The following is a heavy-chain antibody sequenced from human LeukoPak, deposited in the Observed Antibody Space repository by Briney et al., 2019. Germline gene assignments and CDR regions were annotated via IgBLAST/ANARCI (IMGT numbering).Heavy chain of an antibody. CDR1: GGSIRSSYYY. CDR3: ARGRVVRYFQH. J-gene: IGHJ1*01. D-gene: IGHD3-3*01. CDR2: IYDSGST. Sequence: PSETLSLTCTVSGGSIRSSYYYWGWIRQPPGKGLEWIGSIYDSGSTYYNPSLKSRVTISVDTSKNQFSLKLSSVTAADTAVYYCARGRVVRYFQHWGQGTLVTVSS. V-gene: IGHV4-39*07.